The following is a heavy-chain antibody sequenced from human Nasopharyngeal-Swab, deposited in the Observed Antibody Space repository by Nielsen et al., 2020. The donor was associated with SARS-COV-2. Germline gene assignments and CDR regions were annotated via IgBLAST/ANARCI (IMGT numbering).Heavy chain of an antibody. CDR2: IYSGGSST. CDR1: GFTFSSYA. D-gene: IGHD3-3*01. Sequence: GGSLRLSCAASGFTFSSYAMSWVRQAPGKGLEWVSVIYSGGSSTYYADSVKGRFTISRDNSQNTLYLQMNSLRAEDTAVYYCAKDPALEWSYYYGMDVWGQGTTVTVSS. CDR3: AKDPALEWSYYYGMDV. J-gene: IGHJ6*02. V-gene: IGHV3-23*03.